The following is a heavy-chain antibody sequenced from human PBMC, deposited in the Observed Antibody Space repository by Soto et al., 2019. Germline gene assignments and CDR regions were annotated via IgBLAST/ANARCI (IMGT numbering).Heavy chain of an antibody. Sequence: QLQLQESGSVLVKPSQTLSLTCAVSGGSTSSGGYSWSWLRQPPGKGLEWIRDISHSGSTYYNPSLKSRVTISVDASKSLCSLRLSAVNAAETAVYYCASGGLLPDYWGQGTLVTVSS. CDR2: ISHSGST. D-gene: IGHD6-19*01. CDR3: ASGGLLPDY. J-gene: IGHJ4*02. CDR1: GGSTSSGGYS. V-gene: IGHV4-30-2*01.